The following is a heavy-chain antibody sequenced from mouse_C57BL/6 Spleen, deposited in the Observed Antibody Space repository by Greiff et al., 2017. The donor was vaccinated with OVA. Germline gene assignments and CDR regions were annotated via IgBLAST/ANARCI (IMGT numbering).Heavy chain of an antibody. CDR3: AIYYGNYDYAMDY. J-gene: IGHJ4*01. V-gene: IGHV1-7*01. CDR1: GYTFTSYW. D-gene: IGHD2-1*01. CDR2: INPSSGYT. Sequence: VQLQQSGAELAKPGASVKLSCKASGYTFTSYWMHWVKQRPGQGLEWIGYINPSSGYTKYNQKFKDKATLTADKSSSTAYMQLSSLTYEDSAVYYCAIYYGNYDYAMDYWGQGTSVTVSS.